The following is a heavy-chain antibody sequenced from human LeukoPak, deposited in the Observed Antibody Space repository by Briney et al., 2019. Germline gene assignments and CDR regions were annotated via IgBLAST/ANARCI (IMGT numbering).Heavy chain of an antibody. Sequence: ASVKVSCKASGYTFTSYDINWVRQATGQGLGWMGWMNPNSGNTGYAQKFQGRVTMTRNTSISTAYMELSSLRSEDTAVYYCARASYYNDAFDIWGQGTMVTVSS. V-gene: IGHV1-8*01. D-gene: IGHD3-10*01. CDR1: GYTFTSYD. CDR2: MNPNSGNT. J-gene: IGHJ3*02. CDR3: ARASYYNDAFDI.